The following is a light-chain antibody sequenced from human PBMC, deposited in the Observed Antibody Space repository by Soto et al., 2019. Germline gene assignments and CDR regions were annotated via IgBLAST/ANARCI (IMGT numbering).Light chain of an antibody. CDR1: QSVLYSSNNKNY. CDR2: WAS. V-gene: IGKV4-1*01. CDR3: QQYFRPWK. J-gene: IGKJ1*01. Sequence: DIVMTQSPDSLAVSLGERATINCKSSQSVLYSSNNKNYLAWYQQKPGQPPKLLIYWASTRESGVPDRFSGSGSGTDFTLTISSLQADDVAVYYCQQYFRPWKFGKGTKVEIK.